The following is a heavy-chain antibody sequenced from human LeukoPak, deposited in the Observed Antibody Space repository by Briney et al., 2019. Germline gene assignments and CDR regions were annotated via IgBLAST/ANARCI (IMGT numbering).Heavy chain of an antibody. V-gene: IGHV4-39*01. CDR3: ARTVFVRGTMIVVAYYFDY. CDR2: IYYSGST. J-gene: IGHJ4*02. D-gene: IGHD3-22*01. Sequence: SETLSLTCTVSGGSISSSSYYWGWIRQPPGKGLEWLGSIYYSGSTYYNPSLKSRVTISVDTSKNQFSLKLSSVTAADTAVYYCARTVFVRGTMIVVAYYFDYWGQGTLVTVSS. CDR1: GGSISSSSYY.